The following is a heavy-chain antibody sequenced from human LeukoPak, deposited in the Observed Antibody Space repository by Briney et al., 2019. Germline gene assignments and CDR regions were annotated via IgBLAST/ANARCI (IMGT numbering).Heavy chain of an antibody. J-gene: IGHJ6*02. CDR2: IYSGGST. D-gene: IGHD6-13*01. CDR1: GFTVSSNY. V-gene: IGHV3-53*01. CDR3: ARDPGQISSSREYYYYGMDV. Sequence: GGSLRLSCAASGFTVSSNYMSWVRQAPGKGLEWVSVIYSGGSTYYADSVKGRFTISRDNSKNTLYLQMNSLRAEDTAVYYCARDPGQISSSREYYYYGMDVWGQGTTVTVSS.